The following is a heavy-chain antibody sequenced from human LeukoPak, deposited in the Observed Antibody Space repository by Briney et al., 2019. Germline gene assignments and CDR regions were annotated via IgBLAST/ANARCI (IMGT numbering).Heavy chain of an antibody. CDR1: GGSISSYY. CDR2: IYYSGST. CDR3: ARGQTGTDDY. J-gene: IGHJ4*02. Sequence: SETLSLTCTVSGGSISSYYWSWMRQPPGKGLEWIGYIYYSGSTNYNPSLKSRVTISVDTSKNQFSLKLTSVTAADTAVYYCARGQTGTDDYWGQGTLVTVSS. V-gene: IGHV4-59*01. D-gene: IGHD1-1*01.